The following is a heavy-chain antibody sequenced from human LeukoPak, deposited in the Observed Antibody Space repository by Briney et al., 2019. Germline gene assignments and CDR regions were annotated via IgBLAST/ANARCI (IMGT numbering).Heavy chain of an antibody. D-gene: IGHD3-10*01. Sequence: ASVKVSRKASGYTFTSYGISWVRQAPGQGLEWMGWISAYNGNTNYAQKLQGRVTMTTDTSTSTAYMELRSLRSDDTAVYYCARGFSPVWFGEGWFDPWGQGTLVTVSS. J-gene: IGHJ5*02. CDR1: GYTFTSYG. V-gene: IGHV1-18*01. CDR3: ARGFSPVWFGEGWFDP. CDR2: ISAYNGNT.